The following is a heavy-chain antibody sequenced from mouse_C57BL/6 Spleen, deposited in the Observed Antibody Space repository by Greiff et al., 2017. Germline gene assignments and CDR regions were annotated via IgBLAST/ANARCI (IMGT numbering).Heavy chain of an antibody. V-gene: IGHV1-82*01. CDR1: GYAFSSSW. CDR3: ARSPPHFDY. J-gene: IGHJ2*01. CDR2: IYPGDGDT. Sequence: QVQLQQSGPELVKPGASVKISCKASGYAFSSSWMNWVKQRPGKGLEWIGRIYPGDGDTKYNGKFKGKATLTADKSSSTAYMQLSSLTSEDSAVYFCARSPPHFDYWGQGTTLTVSS.